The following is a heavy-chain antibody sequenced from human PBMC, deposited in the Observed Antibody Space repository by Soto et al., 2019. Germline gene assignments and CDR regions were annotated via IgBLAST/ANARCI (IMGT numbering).Heavy chain of an antibody. CDR1: GGSISSGGYY. CDR3: ARDAIGDSDAFDI. J-gene: IGHJ3*02. CDR2: IYYSGST. Sequence: SETLSLTCTVSGGSISSGGYYWSWIRQHPGKGLEWIGYIYYSGSTYYNPSLKSRVTISVDTSKNQFSLKLSSVTAADTAVYYCARDAIGDSDAFDIWGQGTMVTVSS. V-gene: IGHV4-31*03. D-gene: IGHD2-21*02.